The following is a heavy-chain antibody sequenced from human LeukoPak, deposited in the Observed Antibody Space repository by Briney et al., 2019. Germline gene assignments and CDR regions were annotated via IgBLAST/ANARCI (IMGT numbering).Heavy chain of an antibody. D-gene: IGHD1-26*01. J-gene: IGHJ4*02. CDR3: ARNDRGRPADY. CDR2: MHYSGTT. Sequence: SETLSLTCTVSGGSINNSHYYWGWIRQPPGKELEWIVSMHYSGTTYYNPSLKSRVTISMDTSKNQFSLRLISVTAADTAVFYCARNDRGRPADYWGQGTLVTVSS. CDR1: GGSINNSHYY. V-gene: IGHV4-39*01.